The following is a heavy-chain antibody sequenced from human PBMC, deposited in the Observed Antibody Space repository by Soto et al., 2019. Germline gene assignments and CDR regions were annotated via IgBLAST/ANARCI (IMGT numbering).Heavy chain of an antibody. V-gene: IGHV3-72*01. J-gene: IGHJ4*02. CDR1: GFTLRDHY. Sequence: GGSLRLSYAGSGFTLRDHYIDWVRQAPGEGLEWVGRSRDKAQGGSITYAESVKGRLTTSRDESQNSVYLQMNTLKTEDTAVYYCVRATYFSDSSGYTRCLDYWGQGT. CDR2: SRDKAQGGSI. D-gene: IGHD3-22*01. CDR3: VRATYFSDSSGYTRCLDY.